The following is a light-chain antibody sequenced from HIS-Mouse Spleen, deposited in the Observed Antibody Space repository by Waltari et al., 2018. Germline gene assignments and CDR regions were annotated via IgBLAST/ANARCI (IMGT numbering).Light chain of an antibody. Sequence: QSVLTQSPSASGTPGQRVTIPCSGSSSNIGSNPVNWYQQLPGTAPKLLIYSNNQRPSGVPDRFSGSKSGTSASLAISGLQSEDEADYYCAAWDDSLNGYVFGTGTKVTVL. CDR3: AAWDDSLNGYV. J-gene: IGLJ1*01. CDR1: SSNIGSNP. V-gene: IGLV1-44*01. CDR2: SNN.